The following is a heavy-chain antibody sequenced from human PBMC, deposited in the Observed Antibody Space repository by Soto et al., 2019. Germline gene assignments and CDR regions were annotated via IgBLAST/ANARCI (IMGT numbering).Heavy chain of an antibody. D-gene: IGHD3-22*01. V-gene: IGHV3-23*01. CDR3: AKGIAGYYYDSSGYGNDAFDI. CDR2: ISGSGGST. CDR1: GFTFSSYA. J-gene: IGHJ3*02. Sequence: GGSLRLSCAASGFTFSSYAMSWVRQAPGKGLEWVSAISGSGGSTYYADSVKGRFTISRDNPKNTLYLQMNSLRAEDTAVYYCAKGIAGYYYDSSGYGNDAFDIWGQGTMVTVSS.